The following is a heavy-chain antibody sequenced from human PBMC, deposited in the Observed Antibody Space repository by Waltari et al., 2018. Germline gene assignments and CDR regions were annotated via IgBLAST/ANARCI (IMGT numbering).Heavy chain of an antibody. CDR2: IKSRITGGTT. J-gene: IGHJ4*02. CDR3: GDFTAFDY. Sequence: VQLVESGGGLVEPGGSLRLSCAGAGFIFSTAWMHWARPAPGKGLEWVGRIKSRITGGTTEYGAPVKGRFTISRDDSKDTVYLQMNSLKTEDTGVYYCGDFTAFDYWGQGSLVIVSS. V-gene: IGHV3-15*01. CDR1: GFIFSTAW. D-gene: IGHD2-8*02.